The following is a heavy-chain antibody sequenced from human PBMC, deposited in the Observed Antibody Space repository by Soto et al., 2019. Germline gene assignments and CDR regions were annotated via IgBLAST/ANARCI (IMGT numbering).Heavy chain of an antibody. V-gene: IGHV1-69*13. CDR1: GGTFSIYA. CDR2: IIPIFGTA. J-gene: IGHJ4*02. Sequence: GASVKVSCKASGGTFSIYAIIWVRQAPGQGLEWMGGIIPIFGTANYAQKFQGRVTITADESTSTAYMELSSLRSEDTAVYYCARGSYYGSGSHHFDYWGQGTLVTVSS. CDR3: ARGSYYGSGSHHFDY. D-gene: IGHD3-10*01.